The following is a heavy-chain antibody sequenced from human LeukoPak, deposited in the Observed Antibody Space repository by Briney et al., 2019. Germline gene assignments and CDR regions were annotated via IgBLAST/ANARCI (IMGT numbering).Heavy chain of an antibody. CDR2: ISSSGSTI. J-gene: IGHJ4*02. CDR3: ASRGCGTGYYYDSSGYRDFDY. D-gene: IGHD3-22*01. V-gene: IGHV3-11*01. Sequence: PGGSLRLSCAASGFTFSDYYMSWIRQAPGKGLEWVSYISSSGSTIYYADSVKGRFTISRDNAKNSLYLQMNSLRAEDTAVYYCASRGCGTGYYYDSSGYRDFDYWGQGTLVTVSS. CDR1: GFTFSDYY.